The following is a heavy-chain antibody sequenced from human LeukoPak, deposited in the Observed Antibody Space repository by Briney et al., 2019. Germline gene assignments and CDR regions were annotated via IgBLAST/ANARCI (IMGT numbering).Heavy chain of an antibody. CDR1: GGSFSGYY. CDR2: INHSGST. V-gene: IGHV4-34*01. D-gene: IGHD3-22*01. CDR3: ARVINYYDSSGYYYAGSRGYFDY. J-gene: IGHJ4*02. Sequence: SETLSPTCAVYGGSFSGYYWSWIRQPPGKGLEWIGEINHSGSTNYNPSLKSRVTISVDTSKNQFSLKLSSVTAADTAVYYCARVINYYDSSGYYYAGSRGYFDYWGQGTLVTVSS.